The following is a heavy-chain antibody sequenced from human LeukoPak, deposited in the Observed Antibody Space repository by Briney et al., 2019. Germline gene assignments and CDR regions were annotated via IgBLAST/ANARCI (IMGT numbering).Heavy chain of an antibody. V-gene: IGHV1-69*05. D-gene: IGHD6-19*01. J-gene: IGHJ4*02. CDR3: ARVGYSSGWYFDY. CDR1: GCTFSSYA. CDR2: IIPIIGTA. Sequence: ASVNLSCKASGCTFSSYAISWVRQAPGQGLEWMGRIIPIIGTANYAQKFQGRVTITTDESTSTAYMELRSLGSEDTAVYYCARVGYSSGWYFDYWGQGTLVTVSS.